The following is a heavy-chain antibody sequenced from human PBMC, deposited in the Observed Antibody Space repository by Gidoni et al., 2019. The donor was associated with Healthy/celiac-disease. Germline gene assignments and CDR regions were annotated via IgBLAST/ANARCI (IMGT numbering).Heavy chain of an antibody. V-gene: IGHV1-69*01. J-gene: IGHJ6*02. D-gene: IGHD6-13*01. CDR1: GGTFSSYA. Sequence: QVQLVQSGAEVKKPGSSVKVSCKASGGTFSSYAISCVRQAPGHGLAGMGGILPNFGTANDAQKFQGRVTITADESTSTAYMELSSLRSEDTAVYYCASARSTHSSSWYPWSQKYYYGMDVWGQGTTVTVSS. CDR2: ILPNFGTA. CDR3: ASARSTHSSSWYPWSQKYYYGMDV.